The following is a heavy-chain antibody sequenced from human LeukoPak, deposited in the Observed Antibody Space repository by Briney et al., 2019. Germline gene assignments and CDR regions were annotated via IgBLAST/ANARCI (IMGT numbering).Heavy chain of an antibody. D-gene: IGHD5-18*01. CDR3: ARVSVDTAKDY. CDR1: VGSFSGYY. Sequence: PSETLSLTCAVYVGSFSGYYWSWIRQPPGKGLEWIGEINHSGSTNYNPSLKSRVTISVDTSKNQFSLKLSSVTAADTAVYYCARVSVDTAKDYWGQGTLVTVSS. CDR2: INHSGST. J-gene: IGHJ4*02. V-gene: IGHV4-34*01.